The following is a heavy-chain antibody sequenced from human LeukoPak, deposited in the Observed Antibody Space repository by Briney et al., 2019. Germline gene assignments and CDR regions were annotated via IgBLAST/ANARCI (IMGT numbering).Heavy chain of an antibody. CDR2: IYYSGST. V-gene: IGHV4-59*01. J-gene: IGHJ5*02. Sequence: SSETLSLTCTVSGGSISSYYWSWIRQPPGKGLEWIGYIYYSGSTKYNPSLKSRVTISVDTSKHQFSLKLSSVTAADTAVYYCARYRGKTTVSSLDWFDPWGQGTLVTVSS. D-gene: IGHD4-11*01. CDR1: GGSISSYY. CDR3: ARYRGKTTVSSLDWFDP.